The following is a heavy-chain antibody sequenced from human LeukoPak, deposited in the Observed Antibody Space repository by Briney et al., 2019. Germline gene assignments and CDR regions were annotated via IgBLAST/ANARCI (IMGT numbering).Heavy chain of an antibody. CDR3: ARDGYSSSRGDY. D-gene: IGHD6-6*01. Sequence: SVKVSCKASGGTFSSYAISWVRQAPGQGLEWMGGIIPIFGTANYAQKFQGRVTITTDESTSTAYMELSSLRSEDTAVYYCARDGYSSSRGDYWGQGTLVTVSS. CDR1: GGTFSSYA. V-gene: IGHV1-69*05. CDR2: IIPIFGTA. J-gene: IGHJ4*02.